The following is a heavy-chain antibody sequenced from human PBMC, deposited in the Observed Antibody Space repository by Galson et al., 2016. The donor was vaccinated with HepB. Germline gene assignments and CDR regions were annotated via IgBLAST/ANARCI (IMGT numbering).Heavy chain of an antibody. V-gene: IGHV3-64D*06. CDR3: VKDWVCPNCRYDY. CDR2: VSADGFAT. Sequence: SLRLSCAASGFTFNHYALHWVRQAPGKGLEYVSTVSADGFATYYADSVKGRFTISRDNSKNTQYLQMSSLRPEDTALYYCVKDWVCPNCRYDYWGQGALVTVSS. CDR1: GFTFNHYA. D-gene: IGHD1-1*01. J-gene: IGHJ4*02.